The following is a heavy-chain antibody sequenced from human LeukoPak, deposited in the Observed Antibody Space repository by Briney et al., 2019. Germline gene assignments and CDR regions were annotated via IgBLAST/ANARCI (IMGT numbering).Heavy chain of an antibody. Sequence: GASVKVSCKASGGTFSSYAISWVRQAPGQGLEWMGGIIPIFGTANYAQKFQGRVTITTDESTSTACMELSSLRSEDTAVYYCARVPPGDYDLWSGLNYYYMDVWGKGTTVTVSS. CDR1: GGTFSSYA. J-gene: IGHJ6*03. CDR2: IIPIFGTA. V-gene: IGHV1-69*05. D-gene: IGHD3-3*01. CDR3: ARVPPGDYDLWSGLNYYYMDV.